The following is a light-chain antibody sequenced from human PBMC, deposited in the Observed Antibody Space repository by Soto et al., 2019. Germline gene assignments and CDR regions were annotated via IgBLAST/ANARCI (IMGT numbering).Light chain of an antibody. CDR3: QQSGSSPRT. J-gene: IGKJ1*01. Sequence: EIVLTQCPATLSLSPGAXAXXSCRASQSVSSPHSACHKHNTAQATSLLIYGAPSRATGIPDRFSRSGPRTDSTLTISRLEPEDFAVYHCQQSGSSPRTFGQGTKVDIE. CDR2: GAP. V-gene: IGKV3-20*01. CDR1: QSVSSPH.